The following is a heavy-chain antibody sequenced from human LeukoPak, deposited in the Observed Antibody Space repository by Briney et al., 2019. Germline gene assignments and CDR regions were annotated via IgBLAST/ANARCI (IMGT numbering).Heavy chain of an antibody. J-gene: IGHJ4*02. CDR3: AKDLPRSHYYDSSGYYYEGGG. CDR2: ISGSGDST. CDR1: GFTFSSYA. Sequence: PGGSLRLSCAASGFTFSSYAMSWVRQAPGKGLEWVSAISGSGDSTYYADSVKGRFTISRDNSKNTLYLQMNSLRAEDTAVYYCAKDLPRSHYYDSSGYYYEGGGWGQGTLVTVSS. V-gene: IGHV3-23*01. D-gene: IGHD3-22*01.